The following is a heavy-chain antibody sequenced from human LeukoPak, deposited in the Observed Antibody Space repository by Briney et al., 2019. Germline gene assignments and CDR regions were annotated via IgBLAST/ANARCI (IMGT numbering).Heavy chain of an antibody. CDR2: IKSKSDGGTI. CDR1: GFTFSDAW. Sequence: GGSLRLSCVGSGFTFSDAWMSWVRQAPGKGLEWVGRIKSKSDGGTIDYAAPVKGRFTIPRDDSRNTLYLQMNSLKTEDTAVYYCTTRRQDGWWGQGTLVTVS. J-gene: IGHJ4*02. CDR3: TTRRQDGW. D-gene: IGHD2-15*01. V-gene: IGHV3-15*01.